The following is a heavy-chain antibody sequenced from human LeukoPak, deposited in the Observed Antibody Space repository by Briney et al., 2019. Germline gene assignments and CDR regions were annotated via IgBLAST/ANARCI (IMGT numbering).Heavy chain of an antibody. Sequence: SETLSLTCTISRGSISTYYWSWIRQPPGKGLEWIGYISTSESTNYNPSLKSRITISVDTSKNQFSLNLSSVTAADTAVYYCARRRTTGTTGYFDYWGQRTLVTVSS. D-gene: IGHD1-1*01. CDR3: ARRRTTGTTGYFDY. V-gene: IGHV4-4*09. J-gene: IGHJ4*02. CDR1: RGSISTYY. CDR2: ISTSEST.